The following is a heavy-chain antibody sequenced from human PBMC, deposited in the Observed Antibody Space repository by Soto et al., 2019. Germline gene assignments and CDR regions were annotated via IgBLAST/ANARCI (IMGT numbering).Heavy chain of an antibody. CDR3: ARDYGGNSGWFDP. J-gene: IGHJ5*02. V-gene: IGHV1-8*01. CDR1: GYTFTSYD. CDR2: MSPNSGNT. Sequence: QVQLVQSGAEVKRPGASVKVSCKASGYTFTSYDLNWVRQATGQGLEWIGWMSPNSGNTGYAQKFQGRVTMTTNTAMSTAYMERSSLTSEDTAVYYCARDYGGNSGWFDPWGQGTLVTVSS. D-gene: IGHD4-17*01.